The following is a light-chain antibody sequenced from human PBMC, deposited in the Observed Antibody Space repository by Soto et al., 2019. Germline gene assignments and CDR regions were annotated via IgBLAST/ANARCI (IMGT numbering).Light chain of an antibody. J-gene: IGKJ2*01. Sequence: EIVMTQSPATLSVSPGERVTFSCRASQTVSRNVAWYQQRPGQAPRLLIFDALRRATGISDRFSGSGSGTEFTLTISSLQSEDFAIYYCQQYHTWPPFTFGQGTEVEIK. CDR2: DAL. CDR3: QQYHTWPPFT. V-gene: IGKV3D-15*01. CDR1: QTVSRN.